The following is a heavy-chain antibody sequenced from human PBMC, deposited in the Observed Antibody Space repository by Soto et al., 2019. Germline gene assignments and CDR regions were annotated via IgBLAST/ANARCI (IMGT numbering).Heavy chain of an antibody. CDR1: GGSINNYY. D-gene: IGHD1-26*01. Sequence: SETLSLTCTVSGGSINNYYWSWIRQPPGKGLEWIGYIYYSGSTNYSPSLKSRVTISVDTSKNQFSLKLSSVTAADTAVYYCARRYGGNFDYWGQGTLVTVS. J-gene: IGHJ4*02. CDR2: IYYSGST. V-gene: IGHV4-59*01. CDR3: ARRYGGNFDY.